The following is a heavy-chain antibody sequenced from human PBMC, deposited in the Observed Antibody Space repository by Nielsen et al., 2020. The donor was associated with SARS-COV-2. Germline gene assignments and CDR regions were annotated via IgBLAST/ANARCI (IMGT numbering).Heavy chain of an antibody. J-gene: IGHJ4*02. D-gene: IGHD6-6*01. CDR2: INHSGST. Sequence: SETLSLTCAVYGGSFSGYYWSWIRQPPGKGLEWIGEINHSGSTNYNPSLKSRVTISVDTSKNLFSLKLSSVTAADTAVYYCARGGPYSSSYYGYWGQGTLVTVSS. V-gene: IGHV4-34*01. CDR1: GGSFSGYY. CDR3: ARGGPYSSSYYGY.